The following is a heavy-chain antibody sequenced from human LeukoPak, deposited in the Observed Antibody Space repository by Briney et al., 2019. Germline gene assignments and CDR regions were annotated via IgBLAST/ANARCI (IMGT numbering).Heavy chain of an antibody. CDR3: AKEGLWYSSGWYSRYFDY. CDR1: GFTFSSYG. V-gene: IGHV3-30*18. J-gene: IGHJ4*02. D-gene: IGHD6-19*01. CDR2: ISYDGSNK. Sequence: GGSLRLSCAASGFTFSSYGMHWVRQAPGKGLEWVAVISYDGSNKYYADSVKGRFTISRDNSKNTLYLQMNGLRAEDTAVYYCAKEGLWYSSGWYSRYFDYWGQGTLVTVSS.